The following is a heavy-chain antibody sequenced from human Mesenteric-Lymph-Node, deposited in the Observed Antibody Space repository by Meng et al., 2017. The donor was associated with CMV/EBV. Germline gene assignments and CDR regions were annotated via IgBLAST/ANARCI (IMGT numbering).Heavy chain of an antibody. D-gene: IGHD3-9*01. CDR1: GGSISSYY. Sequence: SETLSLTCTVSGGSISSYYWSWIRQPPGKGLEWIGYIYYSGSTNYNPSLKSRVTISVDTSKNQFSLKLSSVTAADTAVYYCARGEEAHYDILTWGQGTLVTVSS. J-gene: IGHJ4*02. CDR3: ARGEEAHYDILT. CDR2: IYYSGST. V-gene: IGHV4-59*01.